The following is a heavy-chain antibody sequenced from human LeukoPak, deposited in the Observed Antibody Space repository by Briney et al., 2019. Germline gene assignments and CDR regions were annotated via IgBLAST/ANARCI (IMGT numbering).Heavy chain of an antibody. V-gene: IGHV3-66*01. CDR2: IYNTGGT. Sequence: GGSLRLSCAASGFTISSDYMTWVRQAPGKGLEWVSVIYNTGGTKYADSVRGRFTISRDNSKNTLYLQMNSLRAEDTAVYYCAKDGVTTRGYFYFDYWGQGTLVTVSS. CDR1: GFTISSDY. CDR3: AKDGVTTRGYFYFDY. J-gene: IGHJ4*02. D-gene: IGHD4-17*01.